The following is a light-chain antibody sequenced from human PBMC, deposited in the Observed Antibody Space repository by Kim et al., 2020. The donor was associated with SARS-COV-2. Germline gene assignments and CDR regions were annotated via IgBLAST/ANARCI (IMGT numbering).Light chain of an antibody. V-gene: IGKV1-5*03. CDR2: KAS. Sequence: DIQMTQSPSTLSASVGDRVTITCRASQRISYWLAWYQQKPGKAPNLLIYKASTLQSGVPSRFSGSGSGTDFTLTISGLQPDDFATYYCQQYDTYPLTFGQGTRLEIK. CDR3: QQYDTYPLT. J-gene: IGKJ5*01. CDR1: QRISYW.